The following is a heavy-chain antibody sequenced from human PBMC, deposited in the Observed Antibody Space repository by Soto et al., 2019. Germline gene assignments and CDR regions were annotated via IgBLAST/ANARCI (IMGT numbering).Heavy chain of an antibody. CDR3: ARGSGYGDYYPPLDY. CDR2: IWYDGSNK. V-gene: IGHV3-33*01. CDR1: GFTFSSYG. Sequence: GGSLRLSCAASGFTFSSYGMHWVRQAPGKGLEWVAVIWYDGSNKYYADSVKGRFTISRDNSKNTLYLQMNSLRAEDTAVYYCARGSGYGDYYPPLDYWGQGTLVTVSS. D-gene: IGHD4-17*01. J-gene: IGHJ4*02.